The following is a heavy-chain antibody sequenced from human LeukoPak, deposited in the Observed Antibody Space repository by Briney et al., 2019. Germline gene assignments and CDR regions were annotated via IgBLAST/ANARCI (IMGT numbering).Heavy chain of an antibody. CDR1: GLTFSSYG. D-gene: IGHD3-10*01. V-gene: IGHV3-30*18. CDR2: ISYDGSNK. Sequence: PGGSLRLSCAASGLTFSSYGMHWVRQAPGKGLEWVAVISYDGSNKYYADSVKGRFTISRDNSKNTLYLQMNSLRAEDTAVYYCAKDRPHYGSGSLPPDYWGQGTLVTVSS. J-gene: IGHJ4*02. CDR3: AKDRPHYGSGSLPPDY.